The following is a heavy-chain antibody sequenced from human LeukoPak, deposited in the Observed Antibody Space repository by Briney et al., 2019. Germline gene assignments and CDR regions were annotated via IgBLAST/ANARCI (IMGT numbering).Heavy chain of an antibody. CDR2: LNSDGSTT. V-gene: IGHV3-74*01. Sequence: PGGSLRLSCAASGFTFSSFWMHWVRQVPGKGLVWVSGLNSDGSTTGYADSVGGRLTISRDNAKSTLHLQMNSLRAEDTAVYYCARGGYGAHMGWGQGTLVTVSS. CDR1: GFTFSSFW. D-gene: IGHD4-17*01. J-gene: IGHJ4*02. CDR3: ARGGYGAHMG.